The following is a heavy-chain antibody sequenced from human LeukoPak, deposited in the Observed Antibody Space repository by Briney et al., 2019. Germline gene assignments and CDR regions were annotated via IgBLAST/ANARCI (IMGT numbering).Heavy chain of an antibody. J-gene: IGHJ4*02. Sequence: GGSLRLSCASSGFAFSDYEMNWVRQAPGKGLEWVSYISSSGSIIYYADSVKGRFTISRDNAKRSLFLQMNSLRVEDTAVYYCARTMSGFDYWGQGTLVTVSS. CDR3: ARTMSGFDY. V-gene: IGHV3-48*03. CDR1: GFAFSDYE. D-gene: IGHD3-10*01. CDR2: ISSSGSII.